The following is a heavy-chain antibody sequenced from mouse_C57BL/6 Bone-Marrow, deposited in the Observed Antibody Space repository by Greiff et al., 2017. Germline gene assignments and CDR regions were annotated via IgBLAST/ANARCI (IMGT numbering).Heavy chain of an antibody. CDR2: IRLKSDNYAT. Sequence: EVKLVESGGGLVQPGGSMKLSCVASGFTFSNYWMNWVRQSPEKGLEWVAQIRLKSDNYATHYAESVKGRFTISRDDSKSSVYLQMNNLRAEDTGIYYCTVMVTTSYYAMDYWGQGTSVTVSS. D-gene: IGHD2-3*01. J-gene: IGHJ4*01. CDR1: GFTFSNYW. V-gene: IGHV6-3*01. CDR3: TVMVTTSYYAMDY.